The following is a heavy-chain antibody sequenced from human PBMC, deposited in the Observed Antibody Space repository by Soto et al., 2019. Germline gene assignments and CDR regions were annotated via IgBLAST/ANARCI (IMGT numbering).Heavy chain of an antibody. CDR2: IKQDGSEK. J-gene: IGHJ6*02. V-gene: IGHV3-7*01. CDR1: GFTFSSYW. CDR3: ARIASAGRGWDV. D-gene: IGHD6-13*01. Sequence: VQLGESGGGLVQPGGSLRLSCAAAGFTFSSYWMSWVRQAPVKGLEWVGNIKQDGSEKNYVDFMEGRFTISRDNAENSLYLQMNSLRAEDTAVYYCARIASAGRGWDVWGQGTTVVVSS.